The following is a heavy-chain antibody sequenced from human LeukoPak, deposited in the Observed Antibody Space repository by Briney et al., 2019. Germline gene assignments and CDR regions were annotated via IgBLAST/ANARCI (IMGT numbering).Heavy chain of an antibody. V-gene: IGHV3-30*18. J-gene: IGHJ6*03. Sequence: GGSLRLSCVASGFTPSNYAMHWVRQAPGKGLEWLAVTSYDGFNKKYADSVKGRFTISRDNSKNTLYLQMNSLRPEDTALYYCAKEGSGSYYGAVRDYYYYYMDVWGRGTTVTVSS. CDR3: AKEGSGSYYGAVRDYYYYYMDV. D-gene: IGHD1-26*01. CDR1: GFTPSNYA. CDR2: TSYDGFNK.